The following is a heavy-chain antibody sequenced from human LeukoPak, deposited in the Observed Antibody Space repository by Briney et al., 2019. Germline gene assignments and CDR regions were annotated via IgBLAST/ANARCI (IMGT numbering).Heavy chain of an antibody. D-gene: IGHD2-15*01. Sequence: SETLSLTCTVSGGSISSGDYYWSWIRQPPGKGLEWIGYIYYGGSTYYNPSLKSRVTISVDTSKNQFSLKLSSVTAADTAVYYCARALGDRCSGGSCYRGYYYYYGMDVWGQGTTVTVSS. CDR3: ARALGDRCSGGSCYRGYYYYYGMDV. CDR2: IYYGGST. CDR1: GGSISSGDYY. J-gene: IGHJ6*02. V-gene: IGHV4-30-4*01.